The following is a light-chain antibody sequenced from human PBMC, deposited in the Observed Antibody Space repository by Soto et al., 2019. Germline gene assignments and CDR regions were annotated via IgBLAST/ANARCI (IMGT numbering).Light chain of an antibody. Sequence: SVLTQPPSASATPGQRVIISCSGSSSDIGKNAVKWYQQFPGTAPKLLIHSDDQRPSGVPDRFSGSKSDTSASLTISGLQSEDEAHYYCGAWDDSLSGLVFGGGTKVTVL. CDR3: GAWDDSLSGLV. V-gene: IGLV1-44*01. J-gene: IGLJ3*02. CDR2: SDD. CDR1: SSDIGKNA.